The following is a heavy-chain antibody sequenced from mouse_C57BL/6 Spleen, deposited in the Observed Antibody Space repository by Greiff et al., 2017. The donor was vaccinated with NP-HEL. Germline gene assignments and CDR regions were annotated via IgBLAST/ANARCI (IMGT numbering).Heavy chain of an antibody. CDR2: IRNKANGYTT. Sequence: EVMLVESGGGLVQPGGSLSLSCAASGFTFTDYYMSWVRQPPGKALEWLGFIRNKANGYTTEYSASVKGRFTISRDNYQSILYLQMNALRAEDSATYYCARYDYDGWYFYVWGTGTTVTVAS. CDR1: GFTFTDYY. J-gene: IGHJ1*03. CDR3: ARYDYDGWYFYV. V-gene: IGHV7-3*01. D-gene: IGHD2-4*01.